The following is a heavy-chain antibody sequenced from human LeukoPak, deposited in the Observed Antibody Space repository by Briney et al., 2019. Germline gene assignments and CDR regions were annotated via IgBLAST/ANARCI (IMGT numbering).Heavy chain of an antibody. V-gene: IGHV3-30*02. CDR1: GFTFSNYG. CDR2: IRYDGSNK. CDR3: AKAPVAGGSYWYYFDY. Sequence: PGGSLRLSCAASGFTFSNYGMHWVRQAPGKGLEWVAFIRYDGSNKYYADSVKGRFTISRDNSKNTLYLQMNSLRAEDTAVYYCAKAPVAGGSYWYYFDYWGQGTLVTVSS. J-gene: IGHJ4*02. D-gene: IGHD1-26*01.